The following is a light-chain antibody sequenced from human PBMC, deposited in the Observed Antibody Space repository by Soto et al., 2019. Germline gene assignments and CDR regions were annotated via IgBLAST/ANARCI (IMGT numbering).Light chain of an antibody. Sequence: IVLTQSPLSLAVTPGEPASISCRSSQSLLHSDGRNYLDWYLQRPGQSPHLLIYLGSLRSSGVPDRFSSSGSATDFTLRISRVEAEDFGVYYCMQFPRTPPYTFGQGTKLEIK. J-gene: IGKJ2*01. V-gene: IGKV2-28*01. CDR2: LGS. CDR3: MQFPRTPPYT. CDR1: QSLLHSDGRNY.